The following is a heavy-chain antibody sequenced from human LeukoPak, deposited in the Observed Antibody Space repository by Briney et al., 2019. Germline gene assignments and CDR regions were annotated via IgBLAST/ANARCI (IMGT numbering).Heavy chain of an antibody. CDR3: ARDLGYYYDSSGYPSLAYYFDY. CDR1: GYTFTGYY. D-gene: IGHD3-22*01. V-gene: IGHV1-2*02. J-gene: IGHJ4*02. Sequence: ASVKVSCKASGYTFTGYYMHWVRQAPGQGLEWMGWINPNSGGTNYAQKSQGRVTMTRDTSISTAYMELSRLRSDDTAVYYCARDLGYYYDSSGYPSLAYYFDYWGQGTLVTVSS. CDR2: INPNSGGT.